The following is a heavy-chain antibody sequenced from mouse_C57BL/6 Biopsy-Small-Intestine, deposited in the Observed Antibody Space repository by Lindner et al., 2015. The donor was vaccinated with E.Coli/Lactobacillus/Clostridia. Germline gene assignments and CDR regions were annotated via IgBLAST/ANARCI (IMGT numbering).Heavy chain of an antibody. CDR1: GFTFSSYG. CDR2: ISSGGSYT. D-gene: IGHD1-1*01. V-gene: IGHV5-6*01. CDR3: ASPHYYGSNYGFAY. J-gene: IGHJ3*01. Sequence: EVQLQESGGDLVKPGGSLKLSCAASGFTFSSYGMSWVRQTPDKRLEWVATISSGGSYTYYPDSVKGRFTISRDNAKNTLYLQMSSLKSEDTAMYYCASPHYYGSNYGFAYWGQGTLVTVSA.